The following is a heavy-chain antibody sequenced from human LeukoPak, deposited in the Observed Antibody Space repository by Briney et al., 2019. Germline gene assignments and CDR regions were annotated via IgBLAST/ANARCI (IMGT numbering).Heavy chain of an antibody. Sequence: GGSLRFSCAASGFTFSTYWMNWFRQTPRKGLEWVAKIKADGGEKDHVASVKGRFTISRDNAKNSLYLQMNSLRVEDTAVYYCARGGAARPDFWGQGTLVTVSS. V-gene: IGHV3-7*01. J-gene: IGHJ4*02. CDR1: GFTFSTYW. CDR2: IKADGGEK. D-gene: IGHD6-6*01. CDR3: ARGGAARPDF.